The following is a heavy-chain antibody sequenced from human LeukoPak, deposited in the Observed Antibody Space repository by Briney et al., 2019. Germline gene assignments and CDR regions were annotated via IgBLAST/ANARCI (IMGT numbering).Heavy chain of an antibody. D-gene: IGHD1-26*01. CDR3: ARGTYSGTYYGWFYFDY. V-gene: IGHV3-11*01. Sequence: GGSLSLSCEASGFTFSAYYMSWIRQAPGKGLEWVSYISSSGSTIYYADSVKGRFTISRDNAKNSLSLQMNSLRAEDTAVYYCARGTYSGTYYGWFYFDYWGPGTLVTVSS. CDR1: GFTFSAYY. CDR2: ISSSGSTI. J-gene: IGHJ4*02.